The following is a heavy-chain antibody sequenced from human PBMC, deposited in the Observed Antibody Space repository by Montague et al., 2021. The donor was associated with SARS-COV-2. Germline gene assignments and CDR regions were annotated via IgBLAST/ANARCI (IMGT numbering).Heavy chain of an antibody. CDR1: GFTFSSYS. D-gene: IGHD3-9*01. CDR3: ARDVYYDILTGYYNY. J-gene: IGHJ4*02. Sequence: SLRLSCAASGFTFSSYSMNWVRQAPGKGLEWVSSISSSSSYIYYADSVKDRFTISRDNAKNSLYLQMNSLRAEDTAVYYCARDVYYDILTGYYNYWGQGTLVTVSS. V-gene: IGHV3-21*01. CDR2: ISSSSSYI.